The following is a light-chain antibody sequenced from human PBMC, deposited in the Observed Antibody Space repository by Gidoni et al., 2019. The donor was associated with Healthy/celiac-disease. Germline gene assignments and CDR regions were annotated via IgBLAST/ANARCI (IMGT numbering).Light chain of an antibody. V-gene: IGKV1-39*01. CDR3: QQSYSTPRT. CDR2: AAS. Sequence: IQVTQSPSSLSASVGDRVTITCRESQSISSYLNWYQQKPGKAPKLLIYAASSLQSGVPSRFSGSGSGTDFTLTISSLQPEDFATYYCQQSYSTPRTFGQGTKVEIK. CDR1: QSISSY. J-gene: IGKJ1*01.